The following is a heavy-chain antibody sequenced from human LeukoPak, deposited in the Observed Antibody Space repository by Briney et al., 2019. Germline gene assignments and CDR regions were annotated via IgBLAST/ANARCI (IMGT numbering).Heavy chain of an antibody. Sequence: ASVKVSCKASGYTFTSYGISWVRQAPGQGLEWMGWISAYNGNTNYAQKLQGRVTMTTDTSTSTAYMELRSLRADDTAVYYCXXXIAAAGXNWFDPWGQGTLVTVSS. V-gene: IGHV1-18*01. CDR3: XXXIAAAGXNWFDP. CDR2: ISAYNGNT. CDR1: GYTFTSYG. J-gene: IGHJ5*02. D-gene: IGHD6-13*01.